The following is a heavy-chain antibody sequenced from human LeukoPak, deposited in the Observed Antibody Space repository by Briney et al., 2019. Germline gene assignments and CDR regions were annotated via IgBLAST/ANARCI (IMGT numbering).Heavy chain of an antibody. Sequence: GGSLRLSCAASGFTFSTYWMHWVRQVPGKGLVWVSRLNSDGSSTTYADSVKGRFTISRDNSKNTLYLQMNSLRAEDTAVYYCAKVSGYSYGAFDYCGQGTLVTVSS. J-gene: IGHJ4*02. CDR3: AKVSGYSYGAFDY. CDR2: LNSDGSST. V-gene: IGHV3-74*01. D-gene: IGHD5-18*01. CDR1: GFTFSTYW.